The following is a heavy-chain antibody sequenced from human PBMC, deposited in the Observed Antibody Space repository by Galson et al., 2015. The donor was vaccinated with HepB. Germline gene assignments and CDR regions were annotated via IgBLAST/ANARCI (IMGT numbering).Heavy chain of an antibody. CDR3: ARDPDCGGDCPLEG. CDR2: IIPILGIA. CDR1: GGTFSSYA. J-gene: IGHJ4*02. V-gene: IGHV1-69*04. D-gene: IGHD2-21*01. Sequence: SVKVSCKASGGTFSSYAISWVRQAPGQGLEWMGRIIPILGIANYAQKFQGRVTITADKSTSTAYMELSSLRSEDTAVYYCARDPDCGGDCPLEGWGQGTLVTVSS.